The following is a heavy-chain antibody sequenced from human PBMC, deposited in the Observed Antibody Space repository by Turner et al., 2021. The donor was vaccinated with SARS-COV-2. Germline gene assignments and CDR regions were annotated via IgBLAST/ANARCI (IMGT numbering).Heavy chain of an antibody. D-gene: IGHD2-2*01. J-gene: IGHJ6*02. V-gene: IGHV3-30-3*01. Sequence: QVQLVESGGGVVQPGGSLRLSCAASGFTFSSNAMHWVRQAPGKGLEWVAVILSDGSNEFYADSMQGRFTISRDNSKNTLFLQMNSLRPEDTALYYCARDHRPVVVPAAKRAGSYYYGMDVWGQGTTVTVSS. CDR2: ILSDGSNE. CDR3: ARDHRPVVVPAAKRAGSYYYGMDV. CDR1: GFTFSSNA.